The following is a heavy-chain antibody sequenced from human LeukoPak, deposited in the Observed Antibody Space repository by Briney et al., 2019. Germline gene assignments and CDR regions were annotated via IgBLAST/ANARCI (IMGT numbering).Heavy chain of an antibody. J-gene: IGHJ4*02. D-gene: IGHD3-16*01. CDR2: SYHSVST. CDR3: ARVGEGLFDY. V-gene: IGHV4-4*02. Sequence: SGTLSLTCAVSGVSISSSNWWSWVRQPPGKGLEWIGESYHSVSTNYNPSLKSRVTISVDTSKNQFSLKLSSVTAADTAVYYCARVGEGLFDYWGQGTLVTVSS. CDR1: GVSISSSNW.